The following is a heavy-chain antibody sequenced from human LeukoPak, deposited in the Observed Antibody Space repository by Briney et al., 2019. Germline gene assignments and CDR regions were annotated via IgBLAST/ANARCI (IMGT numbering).Heavy chain of an antibody. V-gene: IGHV4-30-4*01. Sequence: PSETLSLTCTVSGGSISSGDYYWSWLRQPPGKGLEWIGYIYYSGSTYYNPSLKSRVTISVDTSKTQFSLKLSSVTAADTAVYYCARARTYYYGSGSYSFDYCGQGTLVTASS. CDR2: IYYSGST. CDR1: GGSISSGDYY. J-gene: IGHJ4*02. D-gene: IGHD3-10*01. CDR3: ARARTYYYGSGSYSFDY.